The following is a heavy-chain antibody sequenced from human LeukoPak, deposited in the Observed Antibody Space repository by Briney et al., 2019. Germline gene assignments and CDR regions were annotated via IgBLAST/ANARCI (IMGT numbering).Heavy chain of an antibody. CDR2: IFHSGST. CDR3: ARHAPGPKDSYYAMDV. Sequence: SETLSLTCTVSGGSISSGNYYWSWIRPPPGKELEGMGNIFHSGSTYYDPSLKTYNPSLNSRVTISVDTSRNQFSLKLSSVTAADTAVYYCARHAPGPKDSYYAMDVWGQGTTVTVSS. D-gene: IGHD6-13*01. V-gene: IGHV4-39*01. J-gene: IGHJ6*02. CDR1: GGSISSGNYY.